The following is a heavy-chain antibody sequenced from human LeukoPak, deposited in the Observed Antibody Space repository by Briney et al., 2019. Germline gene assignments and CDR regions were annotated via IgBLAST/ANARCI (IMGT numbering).Heavy chain of an antibody. V-gene: IGHV4-34*01. CDR1: GGSFSGYY. CDR3: ARDPHWPSMDA. CDR2: INHSGST. D-gene: IGHD1-1*01. J-gene: IGHJ6*02. Sequence: SETLSLTCAVYGGSFSGYYWSWIRQPPGKGLEWIGEINHSGSTNYNPSLKSRVTISVDTSKNQFSLKLSSVTAADTAVYYCARDPHWPSMDAWGQGTTVTVSS.